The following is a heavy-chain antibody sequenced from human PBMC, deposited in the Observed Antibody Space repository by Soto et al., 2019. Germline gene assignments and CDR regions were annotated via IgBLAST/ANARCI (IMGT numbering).Heavy chain of an antibody. Sequence: PGESLKISCKGSGYSFTSYWIGWVRQMPGKGLEWMGIIYPGDSDTRYSPSFQGQVTISADKSISTAYLQWSSLKASDTAMYYCASAIMDTAMAEGYGMDVWGQGTTVTVSS. CDR1: GYSFTSYW. V-gene: IGHV5-51*01. D-gene: IGHD5-18*01. CDR3: ASAIMDTAMAEGYGMDV. J-gene: IGHJ6*02. CDR2: IYPGDSDT.